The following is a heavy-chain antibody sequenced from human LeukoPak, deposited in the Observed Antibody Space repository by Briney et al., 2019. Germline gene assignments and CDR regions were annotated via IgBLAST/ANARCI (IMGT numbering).Heavy chain of an antibody. CDR3: ASGYLDYGGNSH. Sequence: AGSLRLSCAASGFTFNYYWLHWLRPAPGKGLVWVSSINSDRCATNYAGCVKGRFNISRDNAKNTLYLQMNSLGAEDTAVYYCASGYLDYGGNSHWGQGTMVSV. J-gene: IGHJ4*02. V-gene: IGHV3-74*01. CDR2: INSDRCAT. D-gene: IGHD4-23*01. CDR1: GFTFNYYW.